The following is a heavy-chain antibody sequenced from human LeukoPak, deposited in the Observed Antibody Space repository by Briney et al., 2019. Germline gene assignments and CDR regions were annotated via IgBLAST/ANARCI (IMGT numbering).Heavy chain of an antibody. CDR3: ARDGGGGYPIDY. V-gene: IGHV4-61*02. D-gene: IGHD1-26*01. CDR2: IYTSGST. CDR1: GGSISSGSYY. J-gene: IGHJ4*02. Sequence: SQTLSLTCTVSGGSISSGSYYWSWIRQPAGKGLEWIGRIYTSGSTNYNPSLKSRVTISVDTSKNQFSLKLSSVTAADTAVYYCARDGGGGYPIDYWGQGTLVTASS.